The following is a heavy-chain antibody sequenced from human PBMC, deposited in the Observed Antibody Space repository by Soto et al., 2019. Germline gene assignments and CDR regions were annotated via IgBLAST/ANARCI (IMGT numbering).Heavy chain of an antibody. CDR1: GYTFTSYG. Sequence: ASVKVSCKASGYTFTSYGISWVRQAPGQGLEWMGWISPYNGNTNYAQKLQGRVTMTEDTSTGTAYMELSSLRSEDTAVYYCATVGRSAFDIWGQGTMVTVSS. CDR3: ATVGRSAFDI. D-gene: IGHD2-15*01. J-gene: IGHJ3*02. CDR2: ISPYNGNT. V-gene: IGHV1-18*01.